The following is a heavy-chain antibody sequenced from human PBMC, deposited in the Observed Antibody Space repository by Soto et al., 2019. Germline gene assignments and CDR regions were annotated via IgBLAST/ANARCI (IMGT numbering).Heavy chain of an antibody. CDR3: AADLGYCSGGSCSGRYYYYYYGMDV. J-gene: IGHJ6*02. V-gene: IGHV1-58*01. CDR1: GFTFTSSA. Sequence: SVKVSCKASGFTFTSSAVQWVRQARGQRLEWIGWIVVGSGNTNYAQKFQERVTITRDMSTSTAYMELSSLRSEDTAVYYCAADLGYCSGGSCSGRYYYYYYGMDVWGQGTTVTV. D-gene: IGHD2-15*01. CDR2: IVVGSGNT.